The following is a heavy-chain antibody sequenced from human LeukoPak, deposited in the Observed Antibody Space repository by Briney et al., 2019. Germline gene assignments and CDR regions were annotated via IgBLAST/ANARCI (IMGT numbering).Heavy chain of an antibody. CDR2: ISSSGTTI. J-gene: IGHJ3*02. CDR1: GFTFNDYD. CDR3: ARDEPYYYDSSGYPDAFDI. Sequence: TGGSLRLSCAASGFTFNDYDMNWVRQAPGKGLEWVSYISSSGTTIYYADSVKGRFTISRANAKNSLYLQMNSLRAGDTAVYYCARDEPYYYDSSGYPDAFDIWGQGTMVTVSS. V-gene: IGHV3-48*03. D-gene: IGHD3-22*01.